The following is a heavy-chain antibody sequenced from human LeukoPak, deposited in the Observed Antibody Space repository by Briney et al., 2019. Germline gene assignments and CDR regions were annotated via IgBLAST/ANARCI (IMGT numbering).Heavy chain of an antibody. D-gene: IGHD5-18*01. Sequence: GGSLRLSCAASGFTFSSYAMHWVRQAPGKGLEYVSAISSNGGSTYYANSVKGRFTISRDNSKNTLYLQMGSLRAEDMAVYYCARDRYSYGYTYYFDYWGQGTLVTVSS. CDR2: ISSNGGST. CDR3: ARDRYSYGYTYYFDY. CDR1: GFTFSSYA. V-gene: IGHV3-64*01. J-gene: IGHJ4*02.